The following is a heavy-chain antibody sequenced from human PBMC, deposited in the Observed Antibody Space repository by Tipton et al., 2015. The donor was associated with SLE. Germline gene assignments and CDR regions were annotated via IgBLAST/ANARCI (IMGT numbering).Heavy chain of an antibody. CDR1: GDSLSGQY. V-gene: IGHV4-34*12. D-gene: IGHD1-1*01. Sequence: TLSLTCSVYGDSLSGQYWSWIRQPPGKGLEWIGEVFRGGSTNYSPSLESRVTITVDMSKNQFSLRLISVTAADTAVYYCARQSHDVPHTAAFDYWGQGTLVTVPS. CDR3: ARQSHDVPHTAAFDY. CDR2: VFRGGST. J-gene: IGHJ4*02.